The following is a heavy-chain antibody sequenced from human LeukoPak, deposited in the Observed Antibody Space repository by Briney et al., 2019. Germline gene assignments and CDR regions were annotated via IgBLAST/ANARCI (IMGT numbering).Heavy chain of an antibody. Sequence: PGGSLRLSCAASGFTFSDYYMSWIRQAPGKGLEWVSYTVASSNYTNYADSVKGRFTISRDNAKNSLYLQMNSLRAEDTAVYYCARDEWDTAMVTWGRVDYWGQGTLVTVSS. V-gene: IGHV3-11*06. D-gene: IGHD5-18*01. CDR3: ARDEWDTAMVTWGRVDY. CDR1: GFTFSDYY. CDR2: TVASSNYT. J-gene: IGHJ4*02.